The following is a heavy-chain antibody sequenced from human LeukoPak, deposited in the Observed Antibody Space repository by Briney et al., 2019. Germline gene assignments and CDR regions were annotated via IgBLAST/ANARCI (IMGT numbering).Heavy chain of an antibody. CDR3: ARGSYSGSYNWFDP. J-gene: IGHJ5*02. D-gene: IGHD1-26*01. Sequence: SETLSLTCTVSSGSISSYYWSWIRQPPGKGLEWIGNIYNSGTTYYNPSLRSRVNISADRPRNQFSLELNSVTAADTAFYFCARGSYSGSYNWFDPWGQGTLVTVSS. V-gene: IGHV4-59*12. CDR1: SGSISSYY. CDR2: IYNSGTT.